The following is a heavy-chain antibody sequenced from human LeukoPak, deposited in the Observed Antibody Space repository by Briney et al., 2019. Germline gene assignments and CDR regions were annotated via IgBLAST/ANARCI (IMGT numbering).Heavy chain of an antibody. CDR1: GYTFTSYG. CDR2: ISPYNGTT. V-gene: IGHV1-18*01. D-gene: IGHD3-10*01. Sequence: GASVKVSCKASGYTFTSYGLSWVRQAPGQGLEWMGWISPYNGTTNYAQTYQGRVTMTTDTSTSTAYMELRSLRSDDTAVYYCARGLSMVRGVIFYYGMDVWGQGTTVTVSS. CDR3: ARGLSMVRGVIFYYGMDV. J-gene: IGHJ6*02.